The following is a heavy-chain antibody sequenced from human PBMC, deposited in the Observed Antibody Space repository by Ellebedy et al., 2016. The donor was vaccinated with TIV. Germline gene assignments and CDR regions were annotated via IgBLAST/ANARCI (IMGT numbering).Heavy chain of an antibody. V-gene: IGHV4-61*02. CDR1: GCSLNSGGYY. Sequence: SETLSLXXTVSGCSLNSGGYYWSWIRQPPGKGLEWIVRISNTGTTRYNPSLEGRVSMSVDTSKTHFSLKVSSVIAADTAVYFCAREPKNEDFDTSGYYLDSWGQGTLVTVSS. CDR2: ISNTGTT. J-gene: IGHJ4*02. D-gene: IGHD3-22*01. CDR3: AREPKNEDFDTSGYYLDS.